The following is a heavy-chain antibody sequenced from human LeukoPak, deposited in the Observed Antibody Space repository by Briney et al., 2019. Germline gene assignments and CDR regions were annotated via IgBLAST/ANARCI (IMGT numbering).Heavy chain of an antibody. CDR3: ARDVESSSHHFHDAFDI. V-gene: IGHV4-59*12. CDR2: IYYSGST. D-gene: IGHD6-13*01. J-gene: IGHJ3*02. Sequence: SETLSLTCAVSGGSISSNYWSWIRQPPGKGLEWIGFIYYSGSTNHNPSLKSRVTMSVDTSKNQFSLKLSSVTAADTAVYYCARDVESSSHHFHDAFDIWGQGTMVTVSS. CDR1: GGSISSNY.